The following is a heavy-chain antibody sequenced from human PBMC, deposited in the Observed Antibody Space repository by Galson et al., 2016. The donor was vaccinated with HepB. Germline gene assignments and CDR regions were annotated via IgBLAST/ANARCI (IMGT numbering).Heavy chain of an antibody. CDR2: IWHDGTNE. J-gene: IGHJ5*01. V-gene: IGHV3-33*01. Sequence: SLRLSCAASGFSFSGHGMRWLRQAPGKGLEWVAAIWHDGTNENYAASVKGRFSISRDNSKSMLYLQMDSLRVEDIAVYYCARVRSSSWFDSWGQGTLVTVS. D-gene: IGHD6-13*01. CDR3: ARVRSSSWFDS. CDR1: GFSFSGHG.